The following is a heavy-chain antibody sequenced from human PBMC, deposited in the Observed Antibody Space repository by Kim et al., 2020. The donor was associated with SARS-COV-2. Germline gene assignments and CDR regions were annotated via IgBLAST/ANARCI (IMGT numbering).Heavy chain of an antibody. V-gene: IGHV3-23*01. CDR2: ISGSGGST. CDR1: GFTFSSYA. Sequence: GGSLRLSCAASGFTFSSYAMSWVRQAPGKGLEWVSAISGSGGSTYYADSVKGRFTISRDNSKNTLYLQMNSLRAEDTAVYYCAKESADYDILTGYGPFDYWGQGTLVTVSS. J-gene: IGHJ4*02. D-gene: IGHD3-9*01. CDR3: AKESADYDILTGYGPFDY.